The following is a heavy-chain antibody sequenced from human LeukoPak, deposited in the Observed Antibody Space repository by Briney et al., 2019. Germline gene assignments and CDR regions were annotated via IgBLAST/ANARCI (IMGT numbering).Heavy chain of an antibody. J-gene: IGHJ4*02. Sequence: PSETLSLTCTVSGGSISSGSYYWSWIRQPPGKGLEWIGYIYYSGSTNYNPSLKSRVTISVDTSKNQFSLKLSSVTAADTAVYYCARDTTVAIDYWGQGTLVTVSS. V-gene: IGHV4-61*01. CDR2: IYYSGST. CDR1: GGSISSGSYY. D-gene: IGHD4-23*01. CDR3: ARDTTVAIDY.